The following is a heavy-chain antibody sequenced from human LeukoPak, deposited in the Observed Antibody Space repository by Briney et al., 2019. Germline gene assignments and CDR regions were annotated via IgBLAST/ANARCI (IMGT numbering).Heavy chain of an antibody. CDR3: ARTTTVTDY. CDR1: GFTVGSNY. V-gene: IGHV3-66*01. CDR2: IYSGGST. D-gene: IGHD4-17*01. J-gene: IGHJ4*02. Sequence: GGSLRLSCAASGFTVGSNYMSWVRQAPGKGLEWVPVIYSGGSTYYADSVKGRFTISRDNSKNTLYLQMNSLRAEDTAVYYCARTTTVTDYWGQGTLVTVSS.